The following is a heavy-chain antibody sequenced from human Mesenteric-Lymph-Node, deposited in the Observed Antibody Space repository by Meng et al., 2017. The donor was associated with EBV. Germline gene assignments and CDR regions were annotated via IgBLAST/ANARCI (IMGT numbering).Heavy chain of an antibody. J-gene: IGHJ4*02. CDR3: ASRYCPTTSCRQD. CDR2: IYHSGST. CDR1: GDPISRDKW. D-gene: IGHD2-2*01. Sequence: LFKPSQTLALPCAVSGDPISRDKWWSWVRQPPGKGLEWIGEIYHSGSTNYNPSLTSRVTILVDKSKNQFSLKLSSVTAADTAVYYCASRYCPTTSCRQDWGQGTLVTVSS. V-gene: IGHV4-4*02.